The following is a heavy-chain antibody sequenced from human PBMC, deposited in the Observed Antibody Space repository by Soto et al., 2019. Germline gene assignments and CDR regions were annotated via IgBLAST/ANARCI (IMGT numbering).Heavy chain of an antibody. V-gene: IGHV1-8*01. CDR3: ASGQVPAAFIEYNSFDP. D-gene: IGHD2-2*01. Sequence: QVQLVQSGAEVKKPGASVKVSCKASGYTFTSYDINWVRQATGQGLEWMGWMNPNSGNTGYAQKLQGRVTMTRNTAISTAYMELSRMRSEDTAVYYCASGQVPAAFIEYNSFDPWGQGTLVTVSS. CDR2: MNPNSGNT. J-gene: IGHJ5*02. CDR1: GYTFTSYD.